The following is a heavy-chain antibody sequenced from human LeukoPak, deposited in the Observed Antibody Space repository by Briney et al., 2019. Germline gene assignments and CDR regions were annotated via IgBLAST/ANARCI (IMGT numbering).Heavy chain of an antibody. Sequence: PGGSLRLSCAVSGFTFSNFLMSWVRQAPGRGLEWVANIHPEGNEKYRVESVNGRFTISRDNTKNLLFLQMNGLRVEDTAVYYCARGDDFSGDHWGQGTLVTVSS. CDR1: GFTFSNFL. CDR2: IHPEGNEK. V-gene: IGHV3-7*04. CDR3: ARGDDFSGDH. D-gene: IGHD1-1*01. J-gene: IGHJ4*02.